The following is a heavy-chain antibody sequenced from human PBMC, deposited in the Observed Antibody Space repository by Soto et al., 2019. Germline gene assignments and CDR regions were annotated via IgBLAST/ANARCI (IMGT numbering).Heavy chain of an antibody. D-gene: IGHD3-10*01. J-gene: IGHJ4*01. V-gene: IGHV1-69*01. CDR2: IIPIFGTA. Sequence: QVQLVQSGAEVKKPGSSVKVSCKASGGTFSSYAISWVRQAPGQGMEWMGGIIPIFGTANYAQKFQGRVTITADESTRTAYMELSSLRYEDTAVYDCARSYGSGSYYPLDYWGHGTLVTVSS. CDR3: ARSYGSGSYYPLDY. CDR1: GGTFSSYA.